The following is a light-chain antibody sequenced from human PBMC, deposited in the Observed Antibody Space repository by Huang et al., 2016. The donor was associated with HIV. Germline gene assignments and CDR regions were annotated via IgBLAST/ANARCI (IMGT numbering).Light chain of an antibody. CDR1: RSVSTN. V-gene: IGKV3-15*01. Sequence: IVMTQSPATLSVSPGERVTLSCRANRSVSTNLAWYQQRPGQAPRLLIYGSSTRAPGVPARFSGSGSGTDFSLTISSLQSEDFALYYCHQYNNWLPSFGGGTRVDI. J-gene: IGKJ4*01. CDR3: HQYNNWLPS. CDR2: GSS.